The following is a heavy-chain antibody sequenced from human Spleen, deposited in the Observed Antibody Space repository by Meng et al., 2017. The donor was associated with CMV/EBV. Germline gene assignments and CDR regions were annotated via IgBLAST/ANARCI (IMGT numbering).Heavy chain of an antibody. Sequence: GSLRLSCTVSGGSVSSGSYYWSWLRQPPGKGLEWIGYISYIGSTNYNPSLKSRVIISVDTSKSQFSLKLTSVTAADTAVYYCARDSRVMVRGIIIGYYGMDVWGQGTTVTVSS. CDR2: ISYIGST. D-gene: IGHD3-10*01. CDR1: GGSVSSGSYY. J-gene: IGHJ6*02. V-gene: IGHV4-61*01. CDR3: ARDSRVMVRGIIIGYYGMDV.